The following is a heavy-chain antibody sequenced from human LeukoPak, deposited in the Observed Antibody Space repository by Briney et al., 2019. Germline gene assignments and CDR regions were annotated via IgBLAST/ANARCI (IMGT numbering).Heavy chain of an antibody. Sequence: GGSLRLSCAASGFTFTGFYMSWVRQAPGKGLEWVANINRDGTDKNYVGSVKGRFTISIGNAKNSLYLQMNSLRAEDTAVYYCARDSGIVVVPAAPEYFQHWGQGTLVTVSS. J-gene: IGHJ1*01. V-gene: IGHV3-7*01. D-gene: IGHD2-2*01. CDR3: ARDSGIVVVPAAPEYFQH. CDR1: GFTFTGFY. CDR2: INRDGTDK.